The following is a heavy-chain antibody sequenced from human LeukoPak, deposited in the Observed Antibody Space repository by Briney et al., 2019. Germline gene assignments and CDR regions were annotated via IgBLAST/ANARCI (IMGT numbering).Heavy chain of an antibody. CDR3: ARDWNYYENSGFYFEH. CDR1: GFTFSNYL. D-gene: IGHD3-22*01. J-gene: IGHJ4*02. V-gene: IGHV3-7*03. CDR2: IKYDGSEK. Sequence: GGSLRLSCAASGFTFSNYLMSWVRQAPGKGLEGVTIIKYDGSEKYYADSVKGRFTISRDNAKNSLSLQMNSLRAGDTAVYYCARDWNYYENSGFYFEHWGQGTLVTVSS.